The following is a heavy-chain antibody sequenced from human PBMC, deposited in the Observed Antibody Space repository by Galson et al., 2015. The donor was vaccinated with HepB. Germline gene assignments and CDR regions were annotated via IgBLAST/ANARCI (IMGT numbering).Heavy chain of an antibody. V-gene: IGHV3-33*01. CDR1: GFTFSSYG. D-gene: IGHD6-6*01. CDR2: IWYDGSNK. Sequence: SLRLSCAASGFTFSSYGMHWVRQAPGKGLEWVAVIWYDGSNKYYADSVKGRFTISRDNSKNTLYLQMNSLRAEDTAVYYCARDPVLAARRMGAVDYWGQGTLVTVSS. CDR3: ARDPVLAARRMGAVDY. J-gene: IGHJ4*02.